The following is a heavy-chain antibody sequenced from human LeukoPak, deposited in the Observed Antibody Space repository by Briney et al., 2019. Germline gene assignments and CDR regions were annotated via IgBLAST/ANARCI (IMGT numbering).Heavy chain of an antibody. CDR1: GFSFSSFG. CDR3: AREYGDFRLDY. V-gene: IGHV3-30*03. J-gene: IGHJ4*02. CDR2: ISYDGSNT. D-gene: IGHD4-17*01. Sequence: PGRSLRLSCAASGFSFSSFGMHWVRQAPGKGLEWVTVISYDGSNTYYADSVKGRFTISRDNSKKTLYLQMNSLRAEDTAVYYCAREYGDFRLDYWGQGTLVTVSS.